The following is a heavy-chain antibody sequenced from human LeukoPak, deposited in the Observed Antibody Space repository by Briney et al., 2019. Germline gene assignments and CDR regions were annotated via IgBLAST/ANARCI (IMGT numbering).Heavy chain of an antibody. J-gene: IGHJ1*01. CDR1: GYTFTNYA. CDR3: ARDIRVGPHFGYFLY. V-gene: IGHV7-4-1*02. CDR2: INTKTGNP. D-gene: IGHD3-3*02. Sequence: ASVTVSCKASGYTFTNYAMNWVRQAPGQGLEWMGWINTKTGNPTYAQGFTGRFVFSLDTSVSTAYLQISSLKAEDTAVYYCARDIRVGPHFGYFLYWGQGTLVTVSS.